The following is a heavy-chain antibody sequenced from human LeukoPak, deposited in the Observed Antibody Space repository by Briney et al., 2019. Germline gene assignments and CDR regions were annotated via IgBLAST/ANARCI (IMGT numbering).Heavy chain of an antibody. CDR2: IIPIFGTA. D-gene: IGHD6-13*01. CDR1: GGTFSSYA. CDR3: ARPAGAAAGTNLGDWFDP. Sequence: SVKVSCKASGGTFSSYAISWVRQAPGQGLEWMGRIIPIFGTANYAQKFQGRVTITTDESTSTAYMELSSLRSEDTAVYYCARPAGAAAGTNLGDWFDPWGQGTLVTVSS. J-gene: IGHJ5*02. V-gene: IGHV1-69*05.